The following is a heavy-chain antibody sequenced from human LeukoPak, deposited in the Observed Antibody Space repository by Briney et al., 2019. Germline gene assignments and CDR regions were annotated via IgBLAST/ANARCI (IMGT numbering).Heavy chain of an antibody. D-gene: IGHD2-8*01. J-gene: IGHJ2*01. CDR3: ARDPNGGWYFDL. V-gene: IGHV3-48*03. CDR1: GFTFSSYE. Sequence: RPGGSLRLSCAASGFTFSSYEMNWVRQAPGKRPEWVSYISNSGSILYYADSVRGRFTISRDNSKNTLYLQMNSLRAEDTAVYYCARDPNGGWYFDLWGRGTLVTVSS. CDR2: ISNSGSIL.